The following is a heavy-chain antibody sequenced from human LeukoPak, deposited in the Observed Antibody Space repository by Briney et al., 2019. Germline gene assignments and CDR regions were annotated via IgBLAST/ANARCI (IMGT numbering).Heavy chain of an antibody. CDR1: GLTFTAYY. V-gene: IGHV3-11*01. D-gene: IGHD3-10*01. Sequence: PGGSLRLSCAASGLTFTAYYMTWIRQAPGKGLEWVSYISSSGSSTKNADSVKGRFTISRDNAKNSVHLQMNSLRAEDTAVYYCARGSSTLDYWDQGTLATVSS. CDR2: ISSSGSST. J-gene: IGHJ4*02. CDR3: ARGSSTLDY.